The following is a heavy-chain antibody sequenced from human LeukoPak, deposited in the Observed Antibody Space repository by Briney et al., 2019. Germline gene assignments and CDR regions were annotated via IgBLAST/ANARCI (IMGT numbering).Heavy chain of an antibody. V-gene: IGHV4-34*01. J-gene: IGHJ4*02. CDR2: INHSGST. CDR3: ARDGRRYYYDSSGYPGMPYYFDY. D-gene: IGHD3-22*01. CDR1: GGSFSGYY. Sequence: SETLSLTCAVYGGSFSGYYWSWIRQPPGKGLEWIEEINHSGSTNYNPSLKSRVTISVDTSKNQFSLKLSSVTAADTAVYYCARDGRRYYYDSSGYPGMPYYFDYWGQGTLVTVSS.